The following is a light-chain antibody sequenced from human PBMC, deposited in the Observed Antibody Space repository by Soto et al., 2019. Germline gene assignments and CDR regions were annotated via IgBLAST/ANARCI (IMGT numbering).Light chain of an antibody. CDR3: KQYGSSPCT. J-gene: IGKJ1*01. CDR2: GAS. Sequence: VFKQTPSTLSLSPGERATLSCRSSHSVGSSYLAWYQQKPGQSPRLLINGASSRATGVPDRFSGSGSGTDFTLTISRLEAEDFAVYYCKQYGSSPCTFGEGTKVDIK. V-gene: IGKV3-20*01. CDR1: HSVGSSY.